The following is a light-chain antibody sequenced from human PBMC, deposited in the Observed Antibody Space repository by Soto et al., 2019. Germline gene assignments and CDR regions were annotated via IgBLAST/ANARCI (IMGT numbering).Light chain of an antibody. J-gene: IGKJ4*01. CDR3: QQYDVYPVT. CDR1: QNISNW. CDR2: GAS. V-gene: IGKV1D-16*01. Sequence: DIQMTQSPSSLSASVGDRVTITCRASQNISNWLVWYQERPGKAPKPLIHGASRLESGVPSRFSGSGSGTDLTLSIISLQPEDFATYYCQQYDVYPVTFGGGTKVEI.